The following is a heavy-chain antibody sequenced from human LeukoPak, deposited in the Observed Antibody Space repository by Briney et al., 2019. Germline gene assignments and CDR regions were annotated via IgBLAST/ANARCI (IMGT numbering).Heavy chain of an antibody. CDR3: VREEGAMNFDY. V-gene: IGHV1-46*01. D-gene: IGHD1-26*01. Sequence: GASVKVSCKASGYTFTSYYMHWVRQAPGQGLEWMGIINPSGGSTSYAQKFQGRVTMTRDTSTSTVYMELSSLRSEDTAVYYCVREEGAMNFDYWGQGTLVTVSS. CDR1: GYTFTSYY. CDR2: INPSGGST. J-gene: IGHJ4*02.